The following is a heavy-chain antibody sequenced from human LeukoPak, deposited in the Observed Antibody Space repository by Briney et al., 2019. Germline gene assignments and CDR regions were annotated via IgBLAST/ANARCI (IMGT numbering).Heavy chain of an antibody. D-gene: IGHD3-22*01. V-gene: IGHV3-43*01. J-gene: IGHJ4*02. Sequence: GGSLRLSCAASGFTFDDYTMHWVRQAPGKGLEWVSLISWDGGSTYYADSVKGRFTISRDNSKNSLYLQMNSLRTEDTALYYCAKDNYYYDSSGYLDYWGQGTLVTVSS. CDR1: GFTFDDYT. CDR3: AKDNYYYDSSGYLDY. CDR2: ISWDGGST.